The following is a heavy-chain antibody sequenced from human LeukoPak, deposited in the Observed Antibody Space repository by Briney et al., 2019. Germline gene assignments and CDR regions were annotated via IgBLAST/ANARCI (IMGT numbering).Heavy chain of an antibody. D-gene: IGHD2-8*02. Sequence: GGSLRLSCAASGFTVSSSYMSWVRQAPGKGLEWISVIYSGGSTYYADSVKGRFTISRDNSKNTLYLQMNSLRAEDTAVYYCAREAGTGFLHYYYYGMDVWGQGTTVTVSS. CDR1: GFTVSSSY. V-gene: IGHV3-53*01. J-gene: IGHJ6*02. CDR3: AREAGTGFLHYYYYGMDV. CDR2: IYSGGST.